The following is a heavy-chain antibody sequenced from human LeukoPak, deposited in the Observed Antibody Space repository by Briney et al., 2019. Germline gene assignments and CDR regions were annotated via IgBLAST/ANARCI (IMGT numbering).Heavy chain of an antibody. J-gene: IGHJ4*02. D-gene: IGHD5-18*01. Sequence: GGSLRLSCAASGFTFDDYGMSWVRQAPGKGLEWVSGINWNGGSTGYADSVEGRFTISRDNAKTSLYLQMNSLRAEDTAVYYCARDLSGVTGYTYGRVIDYWGQGTLVTVSS. CDR3: ARDLSGVTGYTYGRVIDY. CDR1: GFTFDDYG. CDR2: INWNGGST. V-gene: IGHV3-20*04.